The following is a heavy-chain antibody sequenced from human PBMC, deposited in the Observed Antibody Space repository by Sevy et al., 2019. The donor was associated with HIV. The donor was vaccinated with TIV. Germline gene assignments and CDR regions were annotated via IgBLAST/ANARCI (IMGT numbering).Heavy chain of an antibody. J-gene: IGHJ5*02. CDR2: ISSSSSYI. D-gene: IGHD4-17*01. Sequence: GGSLRLSCAASGFTFSSYSMNWVRQAPGKGLEWVSSISSSSSYIYYADSVKGRFTISRDNAKNSLYLQMNSLRAEDTALYYCAKDMRATVTGWFDPWGQGTLVTVSS. CDR3: AKDMRATVTGWFDP. V-gene: IGHV3-21*04. CDR1: GFTFSSYS.